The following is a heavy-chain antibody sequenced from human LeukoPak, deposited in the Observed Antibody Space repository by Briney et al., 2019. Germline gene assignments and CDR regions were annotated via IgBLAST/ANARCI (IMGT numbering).Heavy chain of an antibody. CDR2: IYYSGST. CDR3: ARDLLNEGNHLDY. J-gene: IGHJ4*02. D-gene: IGHD4-23*01. V-gene: IGHV4-30-4*01. Sequence: PSETLSLTCTVSGGSISSGDYYWSWIRQPPGKGLEWIGYIYYSGSTYYNPSLRSRVTISVDTSNNQFSLKLSSVTAADTAVYYCARDLLNEGNHLDYWGQGTLDTVSS. CDR1: GGSISSGDYY.